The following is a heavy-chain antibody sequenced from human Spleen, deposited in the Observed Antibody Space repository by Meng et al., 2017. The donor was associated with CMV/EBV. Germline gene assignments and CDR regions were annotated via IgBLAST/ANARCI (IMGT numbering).Heavy chain of an antibody. D-gene: IGHD1-26*01. CDR3: ARFNGGSYITGFDY. CDR1: GYSLTRYY. J-gene: IGHJ4*02. V-gene: IGHV1-46*01. Sequence: ASVKVSCKASGYSLTRYYIHWVRQAPGQGLEWMGIINPNGGSTVYAQKFQGRVTMTRDTSTSTVYMELSSLRSEDTAVYYCARFNGGSYITGFDYWGQGTLVTVSS. CDR2: INPNGGST.